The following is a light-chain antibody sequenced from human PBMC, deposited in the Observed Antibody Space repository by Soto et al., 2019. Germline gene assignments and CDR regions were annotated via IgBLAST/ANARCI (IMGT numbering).Light chain of an antibody. J-gene: IGKJ1*01. CDR2: ATS. CDR3: QQTYTTPPT. CDR1: QTISSY. Sequence: DIQMTQSPSSLSASVGDRVTITCRASQTISSYLNWYQQRPGKGPHLLIFATSSLQSGVPSRFSGSGSGTDFTLTISSLQPEDFATYSCQQTYTTPPTFGQGTKVEIK. V-gene: IGKV1-39*01.